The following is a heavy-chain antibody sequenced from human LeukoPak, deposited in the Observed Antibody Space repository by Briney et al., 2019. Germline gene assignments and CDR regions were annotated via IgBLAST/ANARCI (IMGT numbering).Heavy chain of an antibody. Sequence: PGGSLRLSCAASGFTFSSYGMHWVRQAPGKGLEWVAFIRYDGSNKYYADSVKGRFTISRDNSKNTLYLQMNSLRAEDTAVYYCAKDGRGTSPADAFDIWGQGTMVTVSS. V-gene: IGHV3-30*02. CDR3: AKDGRGTSPADAFDI. CDR1: GFTFSSYG. CDR2: IRYDGSNK. J-gene: IGHJ3*02. D-gene: IGHD2-2*01.